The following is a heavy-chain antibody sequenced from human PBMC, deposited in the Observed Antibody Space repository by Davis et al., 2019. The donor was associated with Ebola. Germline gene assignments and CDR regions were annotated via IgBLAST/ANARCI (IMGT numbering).Heavy chain of an antibody. CDR1: GFTFSSYA. D-gene: IGHD2-21*02. Sequence: GESLKISCAASGFTFSSYAMSWVRQAPGKGLEWVSAISGSGGSTYYADSVKGRFTISRDNSKNTLYLQMNSLRAEDTAVYYCARVGVTGMAYEFDYYYYGMDVWGQGTTVTVSS. V-gene: IGHV3-23*01. J-gene: IGHJ6*02. CDR2: ISGSGGST. CDR3: ARVGVTGMAYEFDYYYYGMDV.